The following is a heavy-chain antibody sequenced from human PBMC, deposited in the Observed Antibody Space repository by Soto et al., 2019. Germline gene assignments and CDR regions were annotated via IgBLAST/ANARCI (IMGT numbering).Heavy chain of an antibody. V-gene: IGHV1-18*01. Sequence: QVQLEQSGAEVKKPGASVKVSCKASGYTFTSYGISWVRQAPGQGLEWMGRISAYNGNTNYAQKLQGRVTMTTDTSTSTAYRELRSLRSADKAVYYCARVVGALGHWFDPWGQGTLVTVSS. CDR2: ISAYNGNT. CDR3: ARVVGALGHWFDP. J-gene: IGHJ5*02. D-gene: IGHD1-26*01. CDR1: GYTFTSYG.